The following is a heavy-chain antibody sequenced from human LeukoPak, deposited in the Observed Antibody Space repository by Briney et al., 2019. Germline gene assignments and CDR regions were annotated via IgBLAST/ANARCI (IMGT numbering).Heavy chain of an antibody. CDR1: GGSISSSSYY. CDR2: IYYSGST. J-gene: IGHJ4*02. CDR3: ARDYTMVRGVN. D-gene: IGHD3-10*01. Sequence: PSETLSLTCTVSGGSISSSSYYWGWIRQPPGKGLEWIGSIYYSGSTYYNPSLKSRVTISVDTSKNQFSLKLSSVTAADTAVYYCARDYTMVRGVNWGQGTLVTVSS. V-gene: IGHV4-39*02.